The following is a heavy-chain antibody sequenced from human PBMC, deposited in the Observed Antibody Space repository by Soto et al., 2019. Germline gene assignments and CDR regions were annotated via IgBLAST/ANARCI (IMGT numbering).Heavy chain of an antibody. V-gene: IGHV3-23*01. J-gene: IGHJ4*02. CDR3: AKVTPDYGYYPRGAFDY. D-gene: IGHD4-17*01. Sequence: GGSLRLSCAASGFTFSSYAMSWVRQAPGKGLEWVSAISGSGGSTYYADSVKGRFTISRDNSKNTLYLQMNSLRAEDTAVYYCAKVTPDYGYYPRGAFDYWGQGTLVTVSS. CDR2: ISGSGGST. CDR1: GFTFSSYA.